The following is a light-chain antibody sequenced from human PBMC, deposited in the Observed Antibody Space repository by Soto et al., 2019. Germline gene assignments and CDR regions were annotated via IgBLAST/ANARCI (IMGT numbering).Light chain of an antibody. J-gene: IGKJ2*02. CDR1: QSISNY. Sequence: DMQMTQSPSSLSASVGDRVTITCRAGQSISNYLNWYQQKPGKAPKLLIYAASSLQSGVPSRFSGSGSGTEFTLTISSLQPEDFASYYCQQSYGTPGTFGQGTKLEIK. CDR2: AAS. CDR3: QQSYGTPGT. V-gene: IGKV1-39*01.